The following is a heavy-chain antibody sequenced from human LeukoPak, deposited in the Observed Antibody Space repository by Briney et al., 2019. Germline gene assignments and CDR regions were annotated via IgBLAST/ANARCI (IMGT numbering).Heavy chain of an antibody. CDR3: ARDPTTVTKGFDI. Sequence: KPSETLSLTCTVSDDSFSSHHWTWIRQPPGKGLEWIGYISYSGSTNYSPSLKSRVTISVDTSKNQFSLKLSSVTAADTAVYYCARDPTTVTKGFDIWGQGTMVTVSS. CDR2: ISYSGST. D-gene: IGHD4-17*01. V-gene: IGHV4-59*11. J-gene: IGHJ3*02. CDR1: DDSFSSHH.